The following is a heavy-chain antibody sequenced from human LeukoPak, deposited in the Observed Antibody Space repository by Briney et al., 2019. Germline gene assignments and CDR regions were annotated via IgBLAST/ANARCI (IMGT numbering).Heavy chain of an antibody. CDR1: GFTFSNYG. CDR3: AKDEAQCFQH. V-gene: IGHV3-30*02. CDR2: IRNDDGSNK. Sequence: GGSLRLSCAASGFTFSNYGMHWVRQAPGKGLEWVAFIRNDDGSNKYYADSVKGRFTISRDNSKNTVHLQMNSLRVEDTAVYYCAKDEAQCFQHWGQDTLVTVSA. J-gene: IGHJ1*01.